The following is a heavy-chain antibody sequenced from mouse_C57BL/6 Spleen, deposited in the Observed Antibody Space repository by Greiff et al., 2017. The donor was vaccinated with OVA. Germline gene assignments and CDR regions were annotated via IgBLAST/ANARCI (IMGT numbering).Heavy chain of an antibody. D-gene: IGHD1-1*01. Sequence: QVQLQQPGAELVRPGTSVKLSCKASGYTFTSYWMHWVKQRPGQGLEWIGVIDPSDSYTNYNQKFKGKATLTVDTSSSTAYMQLISLTSEDSAVYYCARFITTVVARMDYWGQGTSVTVSS. CDR3: ARFITTVVARMDY. CDR2: IDPSDSYT. CDR1: GYTFTSYW. J-gene: IGHJ4*01. V-gene: IGHV1-59*01.